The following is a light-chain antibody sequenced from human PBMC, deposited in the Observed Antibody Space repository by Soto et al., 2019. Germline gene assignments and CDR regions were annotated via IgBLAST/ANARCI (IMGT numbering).Light chain of an antibody. Sequence: EVVMTQSPVIVSLSPGERATLSCRASQTVDNFLAWYQLKPGKAPRLLIYGASTRTIAIPARFSGSGSGTDFTLTISSLQSEDFAVYYCQQYNNWPRTFGQGTKVDI. V-gene: IGKV3-15*01. J-gene: IGKJ1*01. CDR3: QQYNNWPRT. CDR2: GAS. CDR1: QTVDNF.